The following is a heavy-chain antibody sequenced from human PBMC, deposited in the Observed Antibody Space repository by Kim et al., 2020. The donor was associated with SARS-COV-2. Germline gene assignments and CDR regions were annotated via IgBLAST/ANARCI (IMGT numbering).Heavy chain of an antibody. Sequence: ASVKVSCKASGYTFTSYAMHWVRQAPGQRLEWMGWINAGNGNTKYSQKFQGRVTITRDTSASTAYMELSSLRSEDTAVYYCARDGRATREFDYWGQGTLVTVSS. CDR3: ARDGRATREFDY. V-gene: IGHV1-3*01. CDR2: INAGNGNT. J-gene: IGHJ4*02. D-gene: IGHD1-26*01. CDR1: GYTFTSYA.